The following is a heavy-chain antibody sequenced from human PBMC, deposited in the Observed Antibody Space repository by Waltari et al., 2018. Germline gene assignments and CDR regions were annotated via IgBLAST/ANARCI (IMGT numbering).Heavy chain of an antibody. CDR1: GCAFSTFA. CDR3: ARVGYCIGNNCLTGALDV. Sequence: QVQLVQSGAQVKKPGSSLKVSCKSSGCAFSTFALSWVRQAPGQGLEWLGGIIPVFRTTDYPQKFQGRVTITADESTSTAFLELNSLRSEDTAVYYCARVGYCIGNNCLTGALDVWGQGTMVTVSS. V-gene: IGHV1-69*01. CDR2: IIPVFRTT. D-gene: IGHD2-15*01. J-gene: IGHJ3*01.